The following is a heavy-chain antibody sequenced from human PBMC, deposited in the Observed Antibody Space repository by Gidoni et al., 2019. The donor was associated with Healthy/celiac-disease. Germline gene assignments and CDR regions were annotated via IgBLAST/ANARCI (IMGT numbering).Heavy chain of an antibody. CDR3: ARGGSAEYYDSSGYYYLSWFDP. Sequence: QLQLQESGPGLVKPSETLSLTCTVSGGSISSSSYYWGWIRQPPGKGLEWIGSIYYSGSTYYNPSLKSRVTISVDTSKNQFSLKLSSVTAADTAVYYCARGGSAEYYDSSGYYYLSWFDPWGQGTLVTVSS. J-gene: IGHJ5*02. CDR1: GGSISSSSYY. V-gene: IGHV4-39*01. CDR2: IYYSGST. D-gene: IGHD3-22*01.